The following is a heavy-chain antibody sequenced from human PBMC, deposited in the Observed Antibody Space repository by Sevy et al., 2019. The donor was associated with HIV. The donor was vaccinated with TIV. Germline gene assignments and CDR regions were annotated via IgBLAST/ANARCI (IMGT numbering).Heavy chain of an antibody. J-gene: IGHJ6*02. Sequence: GGSLRLSCADSGFTFSSYSMNWVRQAPGKGLEWVSSISSSSSYIYYADSVKGGFTISRDNAKNSLYLQMNSLRAEDTAVYYCARDHMDYYYGIDVWGQGSTVTVSS. CDR1: GFTFSSYS. D-gene: IGHD2-21*01. V-gene: IGHV3-21*01. CDR2: ISSSSSYI. CDR3: ARDHMDYYYGIDV.